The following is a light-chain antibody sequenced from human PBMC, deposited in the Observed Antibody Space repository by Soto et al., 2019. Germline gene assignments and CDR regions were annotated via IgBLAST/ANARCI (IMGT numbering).Light chain of an antibody. CDR3: QQSFSAPWT. CDR1: QSISNH. Sequence: DIQMTQSPSSLSASVEDRVIITCRASQSISNHLNWYQQKPGKVPKLLIYAASSLQGGVPSRFSGSGSGTDFTLTISSLQPEDFATYYCQQSFSAPWTFGQGTKVDIK. J-gene: IGKJ1*01. CDR2: AAS. V-gene: IGKV1-39*01.